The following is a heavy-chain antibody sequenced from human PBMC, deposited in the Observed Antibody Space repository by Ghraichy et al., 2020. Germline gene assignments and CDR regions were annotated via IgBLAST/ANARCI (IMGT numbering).Heavy chain of an antibody. CDR2: IWYDGSNK. V-gene: IGHV3-33*01. D-gene: IGHD1-7*01. CDR1: GFTFSSYG. CDR3: ARDRGSLELHDSPGY. J-gene: IGHJ4*02. Sequence: GGSLRLSCAASGFTFSSYGMHWVRQAPGKGLEWVAVIWYDGSNKYYADSVKGRFTISRDNSKNTLYLQMNSLRAEDTAVYYCARDRGSLELHDSPGYWGQGTLVTVSS.